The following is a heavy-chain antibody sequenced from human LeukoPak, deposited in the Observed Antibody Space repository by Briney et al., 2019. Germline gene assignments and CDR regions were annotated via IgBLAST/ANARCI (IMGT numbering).Heavy chain of an antibody. D-gene: IGHD3-10*01. CDR3: AKDGEGLLWFGRLPPDY. V-gene: IGHV3-30*02. CDR2: IRYDGSNK. Sequence: GGSLRLSCAASGFTFSSYGMHWVRQAPGKGLEGVAFIRYDGSNKYYADSVKGRFTISRDNSKNTLYLQMNSLRAEDTAVYYCAKDGEGLLWFGRLPPDYWGQGTLVTVSS. J-gene: IGHJ4*02. CDR1: GFTFSSYG.